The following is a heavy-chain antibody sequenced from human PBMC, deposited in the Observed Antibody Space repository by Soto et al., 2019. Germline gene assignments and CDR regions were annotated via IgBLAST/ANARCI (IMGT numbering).Heavy chain of an antibody. V-gene: IGHV3-7*03. CDR2: IKLDGSEE. CDR1: GFTLSNYW. Sequence: GGSLRLSCAASGFTLSNYWMSWVRQAPGKGLEWVANIKLDGSEEYYVDSVKGRFTISRDNAKNSLYLQMNSLRAVDTAVYYCARGYCTSASCYPNWFGPWGQGTLVTVSS. D-gene: IGHD2-2*01. J-gene: IGHJ5*02. CDR3: ARGYCTSASCYPNWFGP.